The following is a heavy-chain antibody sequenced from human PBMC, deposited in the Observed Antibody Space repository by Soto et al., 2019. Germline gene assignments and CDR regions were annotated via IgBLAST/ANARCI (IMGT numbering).Heavy chain of an antibody. CDR3: TRDLNHDCGP. CDR1: GFTFSDYW. CDR2: MNPDGSEQ. V-gene: IGHV3-7*04. J-gene: IGHJ5*02. D-gene: IGHD2-21*01. Sequence: EVHLVESGGGLVQPGGSLRLSCAASGFTFSDYWMTWVRQTPGKGLEGVANMNPDGSEQYYLDSVKGRFTISRDNAKNSLYLQINSLRGEDTAVYYCTRDLNHDCGPWGQGTQVIVSS.